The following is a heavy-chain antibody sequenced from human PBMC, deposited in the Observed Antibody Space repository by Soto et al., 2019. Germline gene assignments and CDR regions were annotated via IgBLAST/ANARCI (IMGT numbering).Heavy chain of an antibody. Sequence: GGSLRLSCAASGFSFATYWMSWLRQAPGKGLEWLAYINRDGSEIYDMDSVKGRFSISRDNAKNSLFLQLNSLRPEDTAVYYCARGHYQLEVWGQGTSVTVSS. J-gene: IGHJ6*02. CDR1: GFSFATYW. V-gene: IGHV3-7*05. D-gene: IGHD1-26*01. CDR3: ARGHYQLEV. CDR2: INRDGSEI.